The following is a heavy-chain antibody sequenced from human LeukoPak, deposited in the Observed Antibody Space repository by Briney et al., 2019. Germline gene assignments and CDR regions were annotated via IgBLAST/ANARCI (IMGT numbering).Heavy chain of an antibody. V-gene: IGHV3-11*04. Sequence: GGSLRLSCVGARFPFSDFHMSWIRQAPGKGLEWVSYITSGGGFKYYADSVKGRFSISRDDSKNSVFLQMNSLRVEDTAVYYCARVRPGSSGSYYRTSWGQGTLVTVSS. CDR3: ARVRPGSSGSYYRTS. CDR2: ITSGGGFK. CDR1: RFPFSDFH. D-gene: IGHD3-22*01. J-gene: IGHJ4*02.